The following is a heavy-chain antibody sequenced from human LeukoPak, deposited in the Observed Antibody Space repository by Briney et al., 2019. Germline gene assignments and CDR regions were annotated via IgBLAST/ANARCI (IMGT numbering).Heavy chain of an antibody. CDR1: GGSISSSKW. V-gene: IGHV4-4*02. CDR2: IYHSGST. Sequence: SGTLSLTCAVSGGSISSSKWWSWVRQPPGKGLEWIGEIYHSGSTNYNPSLKSRVHISVDKSKNQFSPKLSSVTAEDTAVYYCATVSAFFYDSGSYYTFDYWGQGTLVTVSS. CDR3: ATVSAFFYDSGSYYTFDY. D-gene: IGHD3-10*01. J-gene: IGHJ4*02.